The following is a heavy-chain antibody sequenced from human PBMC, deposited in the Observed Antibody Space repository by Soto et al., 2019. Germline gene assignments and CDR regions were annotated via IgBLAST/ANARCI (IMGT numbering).Heavy chain of an antibody. CDR2: ISYDGTNK. Sequence: PGGSLRLSCAASGFTFKTYGMHWVRQAPGRGLEWVAVISYDGTNKHYADSVKGRFTISRDNSKNTLYLQMNSLRAEDTAVYYCAQGPDRTSSYAGLTDVWGQGTTVTVSS. V-gene: IGHV3-30*18. CDR1: GFTFKTYG. D-gene: IGHD6-13*01. CDR3: AQGPDRTSSYAGLTDV. J-gene: IGHJ6*02.